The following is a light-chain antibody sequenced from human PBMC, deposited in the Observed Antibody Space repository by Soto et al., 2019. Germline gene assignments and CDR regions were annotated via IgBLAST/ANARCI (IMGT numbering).Light chain of an antibody. CDR2: GAS. Sequence: EIVMTQSQSTLSVSPGERAILSCRASQSVSSSLAWYQHKPGQAPRLLIYGASIRATGIPARFSGSGSGTEFTLTISSLQSEDFAAYHCQQYSNRYTFGQGTKLEIK. CDR1: QSVSSS. J-gene: IGKJ2*01. V-gene: IGKV3D-15*01. CDR3: QQYSNRYT.